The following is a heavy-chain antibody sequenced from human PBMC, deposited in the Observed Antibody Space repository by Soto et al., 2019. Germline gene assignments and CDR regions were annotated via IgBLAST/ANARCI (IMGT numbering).Heavy chain of an antibody. D-gene: IGHD3-10*01. CDR1: GYSFTSYW. CDR2: IYRGDSDI. Sequence: PGESLKISCKGSGYSFTSYWIAWVRQMPGKGLEWMGIIYRGDSDIRYSPSFQGQVTISTDKSISTAADTAVYYCARRYGYSFDYWGQGTLVTVSS. J-gene: IGHJ4*02. V-gene: IGHV5-51*03. CDR3: Y.